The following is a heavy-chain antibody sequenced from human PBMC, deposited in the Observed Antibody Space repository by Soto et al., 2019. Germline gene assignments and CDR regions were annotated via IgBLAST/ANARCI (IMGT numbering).Heavy chain of an antibody. CDR1: GFTFSSYW. CDR2: INSDGSST. V-gene: IGHV3-74*01. CDR3: ARYADLLWFGGLMEKYYYYYMDV. Sequence: PGGSLRLSCAASGFTFSSYWMHWVRQAPGKGLVWVSRINSDGSSTSYADSVKGRFTISRDNAKNTLYLQLNSLRAEDTAVYYCARYADLLWFGGLMEKYYYYYMDVWGKGTTVTVSS. D-gene: IGHD3-10*01. J-gene: IGHJ6*03.